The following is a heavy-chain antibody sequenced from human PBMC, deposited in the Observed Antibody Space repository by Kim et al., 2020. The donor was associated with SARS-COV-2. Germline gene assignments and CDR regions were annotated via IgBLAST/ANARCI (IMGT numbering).Heavy chain of an antibody. J-gene: IGHJ4*02. CDR1: GYVFTDFV. V-gene: IGHV1-3*01. CDR3: TREDY. Sequence: ASVKVSCNASGYVFTDFVIHWVRQAPRQRLEWMGWIIAGSGNTQYSQKFQGRVTIIRDTSADTVYMDLRSLTSEDTAVYYCTREDYWGQGTLVTVSS. CDR2: IIAGSGNT.